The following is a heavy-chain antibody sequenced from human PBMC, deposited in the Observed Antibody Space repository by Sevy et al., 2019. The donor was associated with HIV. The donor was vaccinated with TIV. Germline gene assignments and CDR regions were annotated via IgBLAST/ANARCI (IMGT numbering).Heavy chain of an antibody. Sequence: ASVKVSCKAFGYRFGAHYMHWIRQAPGQGFEWMGWIDPNNGDTKYGKGFQGRVALTRDTSTSTSYVELKNLTPDDTAVYYCARDYYDSGVNHNYFDPWGQGTLVTVSS. V-gene: IGHV1-2*02. CDR2: IDPNNGDT. J-gene: IGHJ5*02. D-gene: IGHD3-22*01. CDR3: ARDYYDSGVNHNYFDP. CDR1: GYRFGAHY.